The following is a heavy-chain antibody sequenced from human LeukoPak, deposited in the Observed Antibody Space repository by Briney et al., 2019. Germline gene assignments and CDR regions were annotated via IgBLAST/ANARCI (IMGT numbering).Heavy chain of an antibody. D-gene: IGHD5-24*01. CDR2: IGTAGDT. J-gene: IGHJ4*02. V-gene: IGHV3-13*01. CDR3: ARDAGWLQLGYFDY. Sequence: GGSLRLSCAASGFTFSSYDMHWVRQATGKGLEWVSAIGTAGDTYYPGSVKGRFTISRDNSKNTLYLQMNSLRAEDTAVYYCARDAGWLQLGYFDYWGQGTLVTVSS. CDR1: GFTFSSYD.